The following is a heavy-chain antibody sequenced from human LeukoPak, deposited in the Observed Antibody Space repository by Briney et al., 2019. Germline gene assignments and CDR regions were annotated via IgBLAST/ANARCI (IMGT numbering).Heavy chain of an antibody. J-gene: IGHJ4*02. CDR3: GRKAGDCGGGSCYSIDY. V-gene: IGHV1-69*05. CDR2: IIPIFGTA. CDR1: GGSFSSEA. D-gene: IGHD2-15*01. Sequence: ASVKVSCKAFGGSFSSEAISWVRQAPGQGLEWMGGIIPIFGTANYAQKFQGRVTITTDESTSAAYMEVSSLRSEDTAVYYCGRKAGDCGGGSCYSIDYWGQGTLVTVSS.